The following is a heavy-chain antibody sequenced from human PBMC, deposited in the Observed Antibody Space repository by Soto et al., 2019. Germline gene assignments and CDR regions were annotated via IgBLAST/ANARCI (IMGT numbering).Heavy chain of an antibody. Sequence: VGSLRLSCAASRFTFSAYEMHWFRQAPGKGLEWVSYISTSGSTVYYADSVKGRFTVSRDNTRNSLYLQMDSLRDEDTALYYCVRYCGTTLCNGVATRTFDYWGQGTLVTVSS. CDR2: ISTSGSTV. V-gene: IGHV3-48*03. J-gene: IGHJ4*02. CDR1: RFTFSAYE. CDR3: VRYCGTTLCNGVATRTFDY. D-gene: IGHD5-12*01.